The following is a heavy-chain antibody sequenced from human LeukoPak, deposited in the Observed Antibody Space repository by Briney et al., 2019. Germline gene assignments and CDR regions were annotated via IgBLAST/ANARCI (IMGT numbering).Heavy chain of an antibody. Sequence: SETLSLTCTVSGGSISSSSYYWGWIRQPPGKGLEWIGRIYTSGTTNYNPSLKSRVTMSVDTSKNQFSLKLSSVTAADTAVYYCARGRNCGGDCYYFAYWGQGTLVTVSS. CDR1: GGSISSSSYY. V-gene: IGHV4-39*07. CDR2: IYTSGTT. D-gene: IGHD2-21*02. CDR3: ARGRNCGGDCYYFAY. J-gene: IGHJ4*02.